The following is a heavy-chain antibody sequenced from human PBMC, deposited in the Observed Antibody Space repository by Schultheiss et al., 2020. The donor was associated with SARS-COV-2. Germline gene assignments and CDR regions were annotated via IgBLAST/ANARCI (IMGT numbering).Heavy chain of an antibody. CDR2: INHGEGT. D-gene: IGHD3-22*01. J-gene: IGHJ4*02. CDR3: ARVGYYYDSSGYYPYYFDY. Sequence: SETLSLTCTVSGGSISSSSYYWGWIRQPPGKGLEWIGEINHGEGTNYNPSLKSRVTISVDTSKNQFSLKLSSVTAADTAVYYCARVGYYYDSSGYYPYYFDYWGQGTLVTVSS. CDR1: GGSISSSSYY. V-gene: IGHV4-39*07.